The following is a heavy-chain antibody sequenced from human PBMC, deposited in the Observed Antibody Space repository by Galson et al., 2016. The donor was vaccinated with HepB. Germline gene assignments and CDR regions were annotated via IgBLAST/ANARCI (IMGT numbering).Heavy chain of an antibody. CDR2: ISRGGDDK. Sequence: SLRLSCAASGFTFNTYSMNWVRQAPGKGLEWVSFISRGGDDKYYTDSLRGRFTISRDDAKNSLYLQINSLTVEDTAVNYCARGLRLRDSNVVVPPAPDYWGQGTLVTVSS. CDR3: ARGLRLRDSNVVVPPAPDY. D-gene: IGHD2-2*01. CDR1: GFTFNTYS. V-gene: IGHV3-21*06. J-gene: IGHJ4*02.